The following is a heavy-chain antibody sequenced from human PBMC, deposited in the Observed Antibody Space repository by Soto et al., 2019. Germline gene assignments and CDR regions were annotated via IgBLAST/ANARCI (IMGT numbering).Heavy chain of an antibody. CDR3: ARPYGGKIGDARDL. D-gene: IGHD4-17*01. J-gene: IGHJ3*01. CDR1: GFTFSSYA. Sequence: EVQLLESGGGLVQPGGSLRLSCVGSGFTFSSYAMSWVRQVPGKGLEWVSSISDAAGSAYYVDSVKGRFTISRDNSKKTLYLQMNSLRAEDSAVYYCARPYGGKIGDARDLWGPGTMVTVSS. CDR2: ISDAAGSA. V-gene: IGHV3-23*01.